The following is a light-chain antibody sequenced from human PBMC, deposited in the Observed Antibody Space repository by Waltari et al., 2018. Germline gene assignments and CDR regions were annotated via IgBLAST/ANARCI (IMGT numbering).Light chain of an antibody. CDR3: QQYDVSALN. J-gene: IGKJ4*01. V-gene: IGKV1-5*03. CDR2: TAS. CDR1: QSISSW. Sequence: DIQMTQSPSTLSASVGDRVTITCRASQSISSWLAWYQQKAGKAPKLPINTASNLESGVPSRFSGSGSGTEFTLTISGLQPDDFATYYCQQYDVSALNFGGGTKVEFK.